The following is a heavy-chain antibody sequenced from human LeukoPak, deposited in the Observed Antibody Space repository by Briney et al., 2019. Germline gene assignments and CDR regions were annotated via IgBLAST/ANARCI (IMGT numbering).Heavy chain of an antibody. V-gene: IGHV3-66*01. CDR1: GFTVSSNY. D-gene: IGHD6-19*01. CDR2: IYSGGST. Sequence: GGSLRLSCAASGFTVSSNYMSWVRQAPGKGLEGVSVIYSGGSTYYADSVRGRFTISRDNSKNTLYLQMNSLRAEDTAVYYCAREGLAGPWGEGYWGQGTLVTVSS. CDR3: AREGLAGPWGEGY. J-gene: IGHJ4*02.